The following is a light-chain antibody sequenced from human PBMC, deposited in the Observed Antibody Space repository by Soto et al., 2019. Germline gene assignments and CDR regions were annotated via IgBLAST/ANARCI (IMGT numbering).Light chain of an antibody. V-gene: IGKV3-11*01. Sequence: IVLTQSPATLSLSPGERATLSCRASQSISRYLAWYQQKPGQAPRLLLYDASNSATGIPARFSGSGFGTDFTLTISSLEPEDFAVYYCQQRTNGLTFGGGTKVEIK. J-gene: IGKJ4*01. CDR3: QQRTNGLT. CDR1: QSISRY. CDR2: DAS.